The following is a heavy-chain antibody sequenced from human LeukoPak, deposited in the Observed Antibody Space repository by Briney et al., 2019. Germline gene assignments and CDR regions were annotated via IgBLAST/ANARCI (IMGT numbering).Heavy chain of an antibody. J-gene: IGHJ3*02. CDR1: GFTFSSYA. CDR3: AKELADYDYVWGSYRFYAFDI. V-gene: IGHV3-23*01. Sequence: GGSLRLSCAASGFTFSSYAMSWVRQAPGKGLEWVSAISGSGGSTYYADSVKGRFTISRDNSKNTLYLQMNSLRAEDTAVYYCAKELADYDYVWGSYRFYAFDIWGQGTMVTVSS. CDR2: ISGSGGST. D-gene: IGHD3-16*02.